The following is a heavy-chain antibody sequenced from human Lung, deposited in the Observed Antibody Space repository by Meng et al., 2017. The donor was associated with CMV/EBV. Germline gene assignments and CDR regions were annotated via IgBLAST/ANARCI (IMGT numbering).Heavy chain of an antibody. V-gene: IGHV3-23*01. Sequence: GGSXRLXXAASEFTFSNYAMSWVRQAPGRGLEWVSAITASGGSTYDTDSVKGRFTVSRDNSKNTLYLQMNNLRAEDTAVFYCAKAFSASWYREYYDYWGQGXLVTVSS. CDR1: EFTFSNYA. CDR3: AKAFSASWYREYYDY. J-gene: IGHJ4*02. D-gene: IGHD6-13*01. CDR2: ITASGGST.